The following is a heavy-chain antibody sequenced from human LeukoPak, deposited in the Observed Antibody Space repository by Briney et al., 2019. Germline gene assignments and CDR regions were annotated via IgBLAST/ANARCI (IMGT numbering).Heavy chain of an antibody. CDR3: ARVKWFGESGIDY. CDR2: IYYSGST. V-gene: IGHV4-39*01. D-gene: IGHD3-10*01. Sequence: SSETLSLTCTASGGSISSSSYYWGWIRQPPGKGLEWIGSIYYSGSTYYNPSLKSRVTISVDTSKNQFSLKLSSVTAADTAVYYCARVKWFGESGIDYWGQGTLVTVSS. CDR1: GGSISSSSYY. J-gene: IGHJ4*02.